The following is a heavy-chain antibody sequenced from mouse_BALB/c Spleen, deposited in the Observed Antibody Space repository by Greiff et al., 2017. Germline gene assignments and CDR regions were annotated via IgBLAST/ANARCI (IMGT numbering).Heavy chain of an antibody. J-gene: IGHJ4*01. CDR1: GFSLTDYG. CDR3: AKHRGSSAPHYAMDY. Sequence: VQLQQSGPGLVAPSQSLSITCTVSGFSLTDYGVSWIRQPPGKGLEWLGVIWGGGSTYYNSALKSRLSISKDNSKSQVFLKMNSLQTDDTAMYYCAKHRGSSAPHYAMDYWGQGTSVTVSS. CDR2: IWGGGST. D-gene: IGHD1-1*01. V-gene: IGHV2-6-5*01.